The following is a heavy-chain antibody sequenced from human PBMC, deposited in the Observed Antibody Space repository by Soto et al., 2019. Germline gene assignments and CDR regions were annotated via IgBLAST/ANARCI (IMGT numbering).Heavy chain of an antibody. CDR2: ISGSGDST. Sequence: GKSLKISCAASGFTFSSYAMSWVRQAPGKGLEWVSAISGSGDSTYYADSVKGRFTISRDNSKNTLYLQMNSLRAEDTALYYCAKDLRYCSSTSCYAAGGIDYWGQGTLVTVSS. D-gene: IGHD2-2*01. CDR1: GFTFSSYA. CDR3: AKDLRYCSSTSCYAAGGIDY. J-gene: IGHJ4*02. V-gene: IGHV3-23*01.